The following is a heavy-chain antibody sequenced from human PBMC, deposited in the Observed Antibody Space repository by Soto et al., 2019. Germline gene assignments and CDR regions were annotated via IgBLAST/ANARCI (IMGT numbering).Heavy chain of an antibody. V-gene: IGHV1-24*01. D-gene: IGHD2-2*01. CDR2: FDPEDGET. Sequence: ASVKVSCKVSGYTLTELSMHWVRQAPGKGLEWMGGFDPEDGETIYAQKFQGRVTMTEDTSTDTAYMELSSLRSEDTAVYYCARARLGYCSSTSCYPRGYYYYYMDVWGKGTTVTVSS. CDR3: ARARLGYCSSTSCYPRGYYYYYMDV. J-gene: IGHJ6*03. CDR1: GYTLTELS.